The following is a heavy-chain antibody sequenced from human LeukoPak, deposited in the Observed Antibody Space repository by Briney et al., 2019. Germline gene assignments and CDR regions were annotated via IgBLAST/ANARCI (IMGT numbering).Heavy chain of an antibody. D-gene: IGHD6-13*01. CDR2: FYYTGDT. J-gene: IGHJ4*02. Sequence: SETLSLTCTVSGGSISSTSYYWGWIRQPPGKGLEWIGSFYYTGDTYYNPSLKSRVTISVDTSKNQFSLKLNYVTAADTAVYYCAGGIAAAGLPNWGQGTLVTVSS. CDR1: GGSISSTSYY. V-gene: IGHV4-39*01. CDR3: AGGIAAAGLPN.